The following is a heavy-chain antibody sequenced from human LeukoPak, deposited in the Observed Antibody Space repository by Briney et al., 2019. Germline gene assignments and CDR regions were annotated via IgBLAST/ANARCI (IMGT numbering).Heavy chain of an antibody. CDR2: ISPYNENR. CDR3: AREESIGRYQFLHDY. CDR1: GYTFTSYA. J-gene: IGHJ4*02. V-gene: IGHV1-18*01. D-gene: IGHD1-26*01. Sequence: ASVKVSCKASGYTFTSYAIHWVRQAPGQGLEWMGWISPYNENRKYLQKLQGRVTLSTDTSTSTAYMELRSLTSDDTAVYYCAREESIGRYQFLHDYWGQGTLVTVSS.